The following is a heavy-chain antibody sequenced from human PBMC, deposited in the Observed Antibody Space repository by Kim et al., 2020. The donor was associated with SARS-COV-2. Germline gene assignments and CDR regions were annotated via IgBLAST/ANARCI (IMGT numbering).Heavy chain of an antibody. CDR2: INPNSGGT. D-gene: IGHD3-22*01. CDR1: GYTFTGYY. J-gene: IGHJ4*02. CDR3: ARGPYYYDSSGYYLY. V-gene: IGHV1-2*04. Sequence: ASVKVSCKASGYTFTGYYMHWVRQAPGQGLEWMGWINPNSGGTNYAQKFQGCVTMTRDTSINTAYMELSRLRSDDTAVYYCARGPYYYDSSGYYLYWGQGTLVTVSS.